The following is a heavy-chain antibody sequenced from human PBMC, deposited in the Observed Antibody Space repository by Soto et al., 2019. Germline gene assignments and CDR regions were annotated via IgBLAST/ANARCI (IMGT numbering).Heavy chain of an antibody. CDR2: IYDSGST. CDR1: GDSFSTYQ. V-gene: IGHV4-59*01. Sequence: QVQLQESGPGLVRPSETLSLTCTVSGDSFSTYQWSWIRQPPGKGLEWIGYIYDSGSTSYNPSLKSRVTISVDTSKNQFSLTLNSVNAADTAVYYCAKIYDFWSGSNWFDPWGQGTLVTVSS. J-gene: IGHJ5*02. D-gene: IGHD3-3*01. CDR3: AKIYDFWSGSNWFDP.